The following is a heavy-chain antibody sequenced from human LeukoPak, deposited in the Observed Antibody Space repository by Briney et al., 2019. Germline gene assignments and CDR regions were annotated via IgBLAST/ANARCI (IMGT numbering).Heavy chain of an antibody. D-gene: IGHD3-22*01. CDR1: GFTFGDYA. CDR3: SRSKYDSSGYYVGGDQ. Sequence: GGSLRLSCTASGFTFGDYAMSWVRQAPGEGLEWVGRSRNKANSYKTEYAASVKGRFSILRDDSKNSLYLKMNSLKTEDTAVYYCSRSKYDSSGYYVGGDQWGQGTLVTVSS. CDR2: SRNKANSYKT. J-gene: IGHJ5*02. V-gene: IGHV3-72*01.